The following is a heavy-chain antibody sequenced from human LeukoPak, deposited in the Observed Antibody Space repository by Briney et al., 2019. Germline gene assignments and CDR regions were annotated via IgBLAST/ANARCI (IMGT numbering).Heavy chain of an antibody. V-gene: IGHV1-2*02. CDR3: ARGRKLLWFGELSHDAFDI. CDR1: GYTFTGYY. CDR2: INPNSGGT. Sequence: GASVKVSCKASGYTFTGYYMHWVRQAPGQGLEWMGWINPNSGGTNYAQKFQGRVTMTRDTSISTAYMELSRLRSDDTAVYYCARGRKLLWFGELSHDAFDIWGQGTMVTVSS. D-gene: IGHD3-10*01. J-gene: IGHJ3*02.